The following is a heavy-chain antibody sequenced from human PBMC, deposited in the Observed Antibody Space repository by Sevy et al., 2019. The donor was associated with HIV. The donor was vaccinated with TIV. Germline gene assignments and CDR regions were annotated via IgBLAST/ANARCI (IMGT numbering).Heavy chain of an antibody. CDR1: GFTFSSYG. CDR2: IWYDGSNK. V-gene: IGHV3-33*06. J-gene: IGHJ4*02. Sequence: GESLKISCAASGFTFSSYGMHWVRQAPGKGLEWVAVIWYDGSNKYYADSVKGRFTISRDNSKNTLYLQMNSLRAEDTAVYYCAKDRVYYGSGSSPNYYFDYWGQGTLVTVSS. D-gene: IGHD3-10*01. CDR3: AKDRVYYGSGSSPNYYFDY.